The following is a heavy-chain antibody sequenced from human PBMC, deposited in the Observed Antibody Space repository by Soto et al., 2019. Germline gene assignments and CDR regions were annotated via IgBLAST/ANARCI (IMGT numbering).Heavy chain of an antibody. CDR1: GYAFIDYA. CDR2: INPANGDT. Sequence: GASVKVSCKASGYAFIDYAMHWVRQAPGQRPEWMGWINPANGDTRYSPNFQGRVTMTRDTSISTAYMELSSLRSEDTAVYYCARVLSWASYYDFWSGYYNYYYYGMDVWGQGTTVTVSS. J-gene: IGHJ6*02. D-gene: IGHD3-3*01. CDR3: ARVLSWASYYDFWSGYYNYYYYGMDV. V-gene: IGHV1-3*01.